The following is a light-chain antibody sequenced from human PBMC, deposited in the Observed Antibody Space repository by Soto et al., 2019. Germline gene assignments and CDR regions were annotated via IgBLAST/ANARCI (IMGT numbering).Light chain of an antibody. Sequence: DIVMTQSPLFLSVTPGQPASISCRSSQSLLHGDGRTYLYWYLQRPGQPPQLLIYDVSSLFSGVPNRFSGSGSRTEFTLKISRVEAEDVGVYYCMQSIHLPPVFGQGTKLDIK. V-gene: IGKV2-29*03. J-gene: IGKJ1*01. CDR1: QSLLHGDGRTY. CDR2: DVS. CDR3: MQSIHLPPV.